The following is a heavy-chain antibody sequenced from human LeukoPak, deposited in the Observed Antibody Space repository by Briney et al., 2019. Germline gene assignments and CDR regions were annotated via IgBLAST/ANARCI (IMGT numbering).Heavy chain of an antibody. D-gene: IGHD3-10*02. CDR1: GFTVSRNY. CDR2: IFSGGTT. J-gene: IGHJ4*02. CDR3: ARDQSYYVQGEY. V-gene: IGHV3-66*01. Sequence: GGSPRLSCAASGFTVSRNYMSWGREAPGKGLGWVSVIFSGGTTNYADSVKGRFTVSRDNSNNTLYLQMNSLRAEETAVYYCARDQSYYVQGEYWGQGALGTVSS.